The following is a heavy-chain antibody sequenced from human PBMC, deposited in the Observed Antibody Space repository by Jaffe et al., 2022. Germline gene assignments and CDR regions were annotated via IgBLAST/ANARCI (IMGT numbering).Heavy chain of an antibody. CDR1: GDSVSSNSVA. CDR2: TYYRSKWYA. D-gene: IGHD2-2*01. Sequence: QVQLQQSGPGLVKPSQTLSLTCAISGDSVSSNSVAWNWVRQSPSRGLEWLGRTYYRSKWYADYEVSVKSRITINPDTSRNQFSLHLTSATPEDTAVYYCARDRPSAPRFFDYWGQGILVTVSS. V-gene: IGHV6-1*01. J-gene: IGHJ4*02. CDR3: ARDRPSAPRFFDY.